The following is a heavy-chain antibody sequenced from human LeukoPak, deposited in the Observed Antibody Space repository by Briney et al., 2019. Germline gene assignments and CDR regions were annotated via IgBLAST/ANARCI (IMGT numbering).Heavy chain of an antibody. CDR3: ARAYNPFGGMDV. J-gene: IGHJ6*02. CDR2: INPSGGST. V-gene: IGHV1-46*01. CDR1: GYTFTSYY. Sequence: ASVKVSCKASGYTFTSYYMHWVRQAPGRGLERMGIINPSGGSTSYAQKFQGRVTMTRDTSTSTVYMELSSLRSEDTAVYYCARAYNPFGGMDVWGQGTTVTVSS. D-gene: IGHD1-1*01.